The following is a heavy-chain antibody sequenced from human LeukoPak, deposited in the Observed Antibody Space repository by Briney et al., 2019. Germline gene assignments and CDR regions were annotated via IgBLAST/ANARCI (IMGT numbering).Heavy chain of an antibody. V-gene: IGHV4-4*07. J-gene: IGHJ3*02. CDR2: IYTSGST. D-gene: IGHD2-2*02. Sequence: SETLSLTCTVSGGSISSYYWSWIRQPAGKGLEWIGRIYTSGSTNYNPSLKSRVTMSVDTSKNQFSLKLSYVTAADTAVYYCARGPVGDIVVVPAAISHAFDIWGQGTMVTVSS. CDR3: ARGPVGDIVVVPAAISHAFDI. CDR1: GGSISSYY.